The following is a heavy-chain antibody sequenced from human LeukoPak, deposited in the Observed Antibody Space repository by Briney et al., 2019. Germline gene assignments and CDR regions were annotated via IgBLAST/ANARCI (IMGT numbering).Heavy chain of an antibody. CDR2: INHSGST. J-gene: IGHJ4*02. V-gene: IGHV4-34*01. CDR3: ARGDGMATYPAAGY. Sequence: SETLSLTCAVYGGSFSGYYWSWIRQPPGKGLEWIGEINHSGSTNYKPSLKSRATISVDTSKNQFSLKLSSVTAADTAVYYCARGDGMATYPAAGYWGQGTLVTVSS. CDR1: GGSFSGYY. D-gene: IGHD5-24*01.